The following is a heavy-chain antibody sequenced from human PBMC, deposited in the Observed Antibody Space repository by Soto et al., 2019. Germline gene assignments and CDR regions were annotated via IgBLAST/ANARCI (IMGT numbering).Heavy chain of an antibody. J-gene: IGHJ4*02. D-gene: IGHD3-10*01. CDR1: GYSFTSYW. V-gene: IGHV5-10-1*01. CDR2: LDPSDSYT. Sequence: EVQLVQSGAEVKKPGESLRISCKGSGYSFTSYWISWVRQMPGKGLEWMGRLDPSDSYTNYSPSFQGHVTISADKSISTAYLQWSGLKASDTAMDYCAALRVGFGELLTYWGQGTLVTVSS. CDR3: AALRVGFGELLTY.